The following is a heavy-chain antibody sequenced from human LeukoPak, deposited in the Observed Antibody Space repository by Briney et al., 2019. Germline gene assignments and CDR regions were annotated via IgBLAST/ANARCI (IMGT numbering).Heavy chain of an antibody. V-gene: IGHV4-61*03. Sequence: AETLSLTCTVSGGSFSSGSYYWGWIRQPPGKGLEWIGYIYYSGSTNYNPSLKSRVTISVDTSKNHFSLRLSSVTAADTAVYYCARDRRYYDTSGTVYYDAMDVWGQGTTVTVSS. J-gene: IGHJ6*02. CDR3: ARDRRYYDTSGTVYYDAMDV. CDR1: GGSFSSGSYY. D-gene: IGHD3-22*01. CDR2: IYYSGST.